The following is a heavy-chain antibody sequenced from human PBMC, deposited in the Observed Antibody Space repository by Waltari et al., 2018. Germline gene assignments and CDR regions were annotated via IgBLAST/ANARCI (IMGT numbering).Heavy chain of an antibody. V-gene: IGHV3-21*01. CDR3: ARNRGVAATGGFDP. CDR1: GFTFSSYS. CDR2: ISSSSSYI. Sequence: EVQLVESGGGLVKPGGSLRLSCAASGFTFSSYSLNWVRQAPGKGLEWVSSISSSSSYIYYADSVKGRFTISRDNAKNSLYLQMNSLRAEDTAVYYCARNRGVAATGGFDPWGQGTLVTVSS. D-gene: IGHD2-15*01. J-gene: IGHJ5*02.